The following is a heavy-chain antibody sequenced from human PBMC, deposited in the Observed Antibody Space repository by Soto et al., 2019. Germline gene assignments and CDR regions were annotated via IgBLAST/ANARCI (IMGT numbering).Heavy chain of an antibody. D-gene: IGHD3-9*01. CDR2: INRSGST. V-gene: IGHV4-34*01. CDR3: ARDGYDILTGYSYYFDY. CDR1: GGSFIGYY. J-gene: IGHJ4*02. Sequence: SSETLSLTCGVYGGSFIGYYWTWIRQPPGKGLEWIGEINRSGSTNYKPSLRGRATISVDTSKNQVSLKVSSVTAEDTAVYYCARDGYDILTGYSYYFDYWGQGTLVTVSS.